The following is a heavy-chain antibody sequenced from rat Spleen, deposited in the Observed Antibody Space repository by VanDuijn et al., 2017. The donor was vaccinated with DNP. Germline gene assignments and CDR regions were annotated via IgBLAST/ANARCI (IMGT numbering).Heavy chain of an antibody. V-gene: IGHV5-7*01. CDR3: ARDGSYFDY. J-gene: IGHJ2*01. CDR2: IFYDGSST. CDR1: GFTFSDYN. D-gene: IGHD5-1*01. Sequence: EVQLVESGGDLVQPGRSLKLSCAASGFTFSDYNMAWVRQAPKKGLEWVATIFYDGSSTYYRDSVKGRFTISRDNAKSTLYLQMNSLRSEDTATYYCARDGSYFDYWGQGVMVTVSS.